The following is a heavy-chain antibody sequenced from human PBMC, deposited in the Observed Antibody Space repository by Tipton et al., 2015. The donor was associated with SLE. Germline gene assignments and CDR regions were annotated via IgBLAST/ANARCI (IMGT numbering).Heavy chain of an antibody. CDR1: GGPISSYY. J-gene: IGHJ4*02. Sequence: TLSLTCTVSGGPISSYYWSWIRQPAGKGLEWIGRIYTSGSTNYNPSLKSRVTISVDTSKNQFSLKLRSVTAADTAVYYCARDIGYYDSSGLDFDYWGQGTLVTVSS. V-gene: IGHV4-4*07. CDR2: IYTSGST. CDR3: ARDIGYYDSSGLDFDY. D-gene: IGHD3-22*01.